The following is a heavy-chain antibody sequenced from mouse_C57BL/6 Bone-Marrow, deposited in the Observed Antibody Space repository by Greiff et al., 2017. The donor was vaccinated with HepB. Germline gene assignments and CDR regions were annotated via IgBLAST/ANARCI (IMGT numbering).Heavy chain of an antibody. V-gene: IGHV1-82*01. J-gene: IGHJ2*01. CDR2: IYPGDGDT. CDR1: GYTFTSYW. CDR3: ARGTTGYYFDY. Sequence: QVQLQQPGAELVRPGSSVKLSCKASGYTFTSYWMHWVKQRPGKGLEWIGRIYPGDGDTNYNGKFKGKATLTADKSSSTAYMQLSSLTSEDSAVYFCARGTTGYYFDYWGQGTTLTVSS. D-gene: IGHD1-1*01.